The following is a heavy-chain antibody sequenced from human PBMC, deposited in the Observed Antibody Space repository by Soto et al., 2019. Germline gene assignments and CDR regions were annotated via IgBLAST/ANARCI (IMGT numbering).Heavy chain of an antibody. CDR3: ARGRDSSSSSWFDP. D-gene: IGHD6-6*01. CDR2: LSWNSGSI. CDR1: GFTFDDYA. Sequence: VQLVESGGGLVQPGRSLRLSCAASGFTFDDYAMHWVRQPPGKGLEWVSGLSWNSGSIGYADSVKGRFTISRDNAKNSLYLQMNSLRAEDTAFYYCARGRDSSSSSWFDPWGQGTLVTVSS. V-gene: IGHV3-9*01. J-gene: IGHJ5*02.